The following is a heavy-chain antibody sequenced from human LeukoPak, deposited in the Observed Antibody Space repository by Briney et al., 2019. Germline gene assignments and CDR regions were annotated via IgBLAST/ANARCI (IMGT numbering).Heavy chain of an antibody. CDR2: IIPIFGTA. D-gene: IGHD3/OR15-3a*01. CDR1: GGTFSSYA. V-gene: IGHV1-69*05. Sequence: SVKVSCKASGGTFSSYAISWVRQAPGQGLEWMGGIIPIFGTANYAQKFQGRVTMTRDTSTSTVYMELSSLRSEDTAVYYCARTQDWSHIANFDYWGQGTLVTVSS. CDR3: ARTQDWSHIANFDY. J-gene: IGHJ4*02.